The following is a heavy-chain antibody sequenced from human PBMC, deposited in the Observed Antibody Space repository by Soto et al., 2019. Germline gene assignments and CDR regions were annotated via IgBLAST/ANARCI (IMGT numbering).Heavy chain of an antibody. D-gene: IGHD6-13*01. CDR1: GFSLNTSGVG. V-gene: IGHV2-5*02. CDR2: IYWDDDK. Sequence: GSGPTLVNSTQTLTLTCTFSGFSLNTSGVGVGWIRQPPGKALEWLALIYWDDDKRYSPSLKSRLTITKDTSKSQVALTMTNMDPVDTATYYCAHGPRQLATFDYWGQGTLVTVSS. CDR3: AHGPRQLATFDY. J-gene: IGHJ4*02.